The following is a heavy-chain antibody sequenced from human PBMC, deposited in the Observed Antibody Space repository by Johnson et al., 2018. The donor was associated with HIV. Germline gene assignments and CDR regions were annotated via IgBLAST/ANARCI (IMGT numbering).Heavy chain of an antibody. Sequence: VQLVESGGGVVQPGGSLRLSCAASGFTVSRNYMSWVRQAPGKGLEWVSVIYSGGSTHFADSVKGRFTISIDNSNNMLYLQMDSLRAEDTAAYYCAKADDLEDTSGYLSAFDIWGQGTMVNVSS. J-gene: IGHJ3*02. V-gene: IGHV3-66*01. CDR2: IYSGGST. CDR1: GFTVSRNY. D-gene: IGHD3-22*01. CDR3: AKADDLEDTSGYLSAFDI.